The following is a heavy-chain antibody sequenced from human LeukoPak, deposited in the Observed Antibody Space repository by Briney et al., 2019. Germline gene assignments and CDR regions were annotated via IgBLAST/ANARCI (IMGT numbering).Heavy chain of an antibody. CDR2: VSAYNGNT. J-gene: IGHJ5*02. CDR1: GYTFTSYG. Sequence: SVKVSCKSSGYTFTSYGISWVRQAPGQGLEWMGWVSAYNGNTNYAQKLQGRDNLTTDTYKSRPYMELRRLRSEDNAVYYGARGYCSSTSCYRLDPWGQGTLVTVSS. V-gene: IGHV1-18*01. D-gene: IGHD2-2*02. CDR3: ARGYCSSTSCYRLDP.